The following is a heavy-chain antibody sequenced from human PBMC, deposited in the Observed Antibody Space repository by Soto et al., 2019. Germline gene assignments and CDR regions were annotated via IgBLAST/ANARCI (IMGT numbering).Heavy chain of an antibody. D-gene: IGHD2-21*01. J-gene: IGHJ4*02. Sequence: SETLSLTCAVYGGSFSGYYWSWIRQPPGKGLEWIGEINHSGSTNYNPSLKSRVTISVDTSKNQFSLKLSSVTAADTAVYYCARGVIHWGQGTLVTVSS. CDR1: GGSFSGYY. CDR2: INHSGST. V-gene: IGHV4-34*01. CDR3: ARGVIH.